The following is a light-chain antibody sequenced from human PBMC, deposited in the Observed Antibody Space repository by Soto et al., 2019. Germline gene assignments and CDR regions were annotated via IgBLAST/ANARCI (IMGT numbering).Light chain of an antibody. V-gene: IGLV2-14*03. CDR2: DVS. CDR3: SSYTSSSLHV. Sequence: SLLTQPASLSGSPGQSITISCTGTSSEVGGYNYVSWYQQHPGKAPKLMIYDVSNRPSGVSNRFSGSKSGNTASLTISGLQAEDEADYYCSSYTSSSLHVFGTGTKVTVL. J-gene: IGLJ1*01. CDR1: SSEVGGYNY.